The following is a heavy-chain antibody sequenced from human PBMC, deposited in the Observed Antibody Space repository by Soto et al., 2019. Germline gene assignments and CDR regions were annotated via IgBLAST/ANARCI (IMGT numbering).Heavy chain of an antibody. J-gene: IGHJ6*03. CDR2: TSGHNGNT. V-gene: IGHV1-18*01. CDR1: GYPFNIYG. CDR3: ARDPYSRGYYYYMDV. Sequence: QLVQSGAEVKKPGASVKVSCKASGYPFNIYGITWVRQAPGQGLEWMGWTSGHNGNTKVAQKFQGRVTMTTDTPTTTAYMELRSLRSDDTAVYYCARDPYSRGYYYYMDVCGKGTTVTVS. D-gene: IGHD4-4*01.